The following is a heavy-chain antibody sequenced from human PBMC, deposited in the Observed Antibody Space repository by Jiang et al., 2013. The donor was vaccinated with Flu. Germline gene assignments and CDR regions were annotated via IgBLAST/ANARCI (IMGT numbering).Heavy chain of an antibody. J-gene: IGHJ2*01. CDR3: AHRGPPDFDL. Sequence: LEWLALIYYNDHKRYSPSLESRLTITKDTSKNQVVLTMTNLDPVDTATYYCAHRGPPDFDLWGRGTLVTVSS. V-gene: IGHV2-5*01. CDR2: IYYNDHK.